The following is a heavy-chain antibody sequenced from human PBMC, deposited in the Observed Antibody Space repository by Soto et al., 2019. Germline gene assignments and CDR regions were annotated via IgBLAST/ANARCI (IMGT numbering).Heavy chain of an antibody. J-gene: IGHJ4*02. Sequence: PXVSLRLSFAASGFTFSSYAMSWVRQAPGKGLEWVAAISGSGGSTYYADSVKGRFTISRDKSKNTLYLQMNSLRAEDTAVYYFAKDLTGSAKGWYYFDKCAQRTRVTVSS. CDR3: AKDLTGSAKGWYYFDK. D-gene: IGHD3-9*01. V-gene: IGHV3-23*01. CDR1: GFTFSSYA. CDR2: ISGSGGST.